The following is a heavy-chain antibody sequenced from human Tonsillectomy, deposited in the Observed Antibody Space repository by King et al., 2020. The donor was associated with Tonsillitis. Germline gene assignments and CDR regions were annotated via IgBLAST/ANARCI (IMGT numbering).Heavy chain of an antibody. CDR2: INPSGGGT. V-gene: IGHV1-46*03. J-gene: IGHJ3*02. D-gene: IGHD4/OR15-4a*01. CDR1: GYTFTSYY. CDR3: ARDRSTANADGFDI. Sequence: QLVQSGAEVKKPGASVKVSCKASGYTFTSYYIHWVRQAPGQGLEWMGIINPSGGGTSYAKKFQGRVTMTRDTSTRTVCMELSSLRSDDTAVYYCARDRSTANADGFDIWGQGTMVTVSS.